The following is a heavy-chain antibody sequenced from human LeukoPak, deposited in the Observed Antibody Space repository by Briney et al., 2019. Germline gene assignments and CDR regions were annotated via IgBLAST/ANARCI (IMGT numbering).Heavy chain of an antibody. CDR2: INTNTGNP. D-gene: IGHD5-18*01. CDR3: ARDRQGLPREHSYGYGGSCAFDI. CDR1: GYTFTSYA. V-gene: IGHV7-4-1*02. J-gene: IGHJ3*02. Sequence: GASVKVSCKASGYTFTSYAMNWVRQAPGRGLEWMGWINTNTGNPTYAQGFTGRFVFSLDTSVSTAYLQISSLKAEDTAVYYCARDRQGLPREHSYGYGGSCAFDIWGQGTMVTVSS.